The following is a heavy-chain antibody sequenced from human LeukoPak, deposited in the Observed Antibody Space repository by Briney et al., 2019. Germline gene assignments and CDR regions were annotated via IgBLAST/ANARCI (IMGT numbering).Heavy chain of an antibody. D-gene: IGHD3-22*01. J-gene: IGHJ4*02. CDR2: IVHSGNGM. Sequence: GGSLRLSCAASGFTFSDYYMTWIRQAPGKGLEWVAHIVHSGNGMYYADSVKGRFTISRDNSKNTLYLQMNSLRAEDTAMYYCAREGLYDSSGYKDYWGQGTLVTVSS. CDR3: AREGLYDSSGYKDY. CDR1: GFTFSDYY. V-gene: IGHV3-11*04.